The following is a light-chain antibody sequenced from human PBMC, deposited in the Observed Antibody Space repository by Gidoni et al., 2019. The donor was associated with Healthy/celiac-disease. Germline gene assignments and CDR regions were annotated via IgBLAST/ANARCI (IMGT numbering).Light chain of an antibody. CDR2: KAS. V-gene: IGKV1-5*03. CDR3: QRYNSYSPWT. J-gene: IGKJ1*01. Sequence: DIQMTQSPSTLSASVGDRVTITCRASPSISSWLAWYQQKPGKAPKLLIYKASSLESGVPSRFSGSGSGTEFTLTISSLQPDDFATYYCQRYNSYSPWTFGQGTKVEIK. CDR1: PSISSW.